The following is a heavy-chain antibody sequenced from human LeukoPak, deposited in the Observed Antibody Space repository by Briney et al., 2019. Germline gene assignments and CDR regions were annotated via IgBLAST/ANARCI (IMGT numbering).Heavy chain of an antibody. CDR2: IIPILGIA. CDR1: GGTFSDYA. D-gene: IGHD3-22*01. J-gene: IGHJ4*02. CDR3: AGVVDDSRSDYFDY. Sequence: SVKVSCKASGGTFSDYAISWVRQAPGQGLEWMGRIIPILGIANYAQKFQGRVTITADKSTSTAYMELSSLRSEDTAVYYCAGVVDDSRSDYFDYWGQGTLVTVSS. V-gene: IGHV1-69*04.